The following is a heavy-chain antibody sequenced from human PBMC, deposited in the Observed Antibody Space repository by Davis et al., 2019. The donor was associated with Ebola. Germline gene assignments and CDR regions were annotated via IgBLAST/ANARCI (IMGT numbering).Heavy chain of an antibody. CDR3: TGYSGPYYYYYYGMDV. J-gene: IGHJ6*02. Sequence: GESLKISCAASGFTFSSYAMSWVRQAPGKGLEWVSAISGSGGSTYYADSVKGRFTISRDNSKNTLYLQMNSLKTEDTAVYYCTGYSGPYYYYYYGMDVWGQGTTVTVSS. V-gene: IGHV3-23*01. CDR2: ISGSGGST. CDR1: GFTFSSYA. D-gene: IGHD6-19*01.